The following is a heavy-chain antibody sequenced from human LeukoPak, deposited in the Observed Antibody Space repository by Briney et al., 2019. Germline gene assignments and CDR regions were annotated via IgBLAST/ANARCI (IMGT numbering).Heavy chain of an antibody. V-gene: IGHV3-74*01. D-gene: IGHD1-1*01. Sequence: PGGSLRLSCAASGFTFSNYWMHWVRQAPGKGLVWVSRIHSDGSSTTSADSVKGRFTISRDNAENTLYLRMNSLRAEDTAVYFCARGNAHAFDIWGQGTMVTVSS. CDR3: ARGNAHAFDI. J-gene: IGHJ3*02. CDR2: IHSDGSST. CDR1: GFTFSNYW.